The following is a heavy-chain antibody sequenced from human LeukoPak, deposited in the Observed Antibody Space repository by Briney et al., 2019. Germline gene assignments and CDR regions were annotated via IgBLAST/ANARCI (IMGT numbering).Heavy chain of an antibody. Sequence: GESLKISCKGSGYSFTSYWTGWVRQMPGKGLEWMGIVFPGDSDTRYSPSFQGQVTISAEKSISTAYLQWSSLKASDTALYYCASRKKGMATAGFDYWGQGTLVTVSS. CDR1: GYSFTSYW. CDR3: ASRKKGMATAGFDY. D-gene: IGHD5-24*01. CDR2: VFPGDSDT. V-gene: IGHV5-51*01. J-gene: IGHJ4*02.